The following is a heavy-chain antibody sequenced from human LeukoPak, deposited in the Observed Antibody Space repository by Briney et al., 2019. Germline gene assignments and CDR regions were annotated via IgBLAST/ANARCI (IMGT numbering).Heavy chain of an antibody. CDR1: RFTFSDYY. CDR2: ISSSGSTI. J-gene: IGHJ5*02. V-gene: IGHV3-11*01. CDR3: PSRRDGYGPVWFDP. Sequence: GGSLRLSCAASRFTFSDYYMSWIRQAPGKGLEWVSYISSSGSTIYYADSVKGRFTISRDNAKNSLYLQMNSRRAEDPAVYSCPSRRDGYGPVWFDPWGQGTLVTVSS. D-gene: IGHD5-24*01.